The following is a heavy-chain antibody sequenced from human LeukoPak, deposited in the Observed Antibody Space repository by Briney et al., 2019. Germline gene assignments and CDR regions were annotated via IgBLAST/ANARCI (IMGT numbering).Heavy chain of an antibody. CDR1: GFTFSSYA. Sequence: GGSLRLSCAASGFTFSSYAMTWVRQAPGKGLEWVSVISTSGGSTYYADSVKGRFTISRDNSKNTLFLQMDSLRAEDTAVYYCAKESTGSGYYFFDYWGQGILVTVSS. CDR2: ISTSGGST. D-gene: IGHD3-22*01. J-gene: IGHJ4*02. V-gene: IGHV3-23*01. CDR3: AKESTGSGYYFFDY.